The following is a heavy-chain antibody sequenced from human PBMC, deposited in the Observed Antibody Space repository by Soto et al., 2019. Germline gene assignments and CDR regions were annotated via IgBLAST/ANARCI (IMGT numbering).Heavy chain of an antibody. CDR1: GGSISSSSYY. J-gene: IGHJ4*02. V-gene: IGHV4-39*01. CDR2: IYYSGGT. CDR3: ARWATSKYYFDY. Sequence: TSETLSLTCTVSGGSISSSSYYWGWIRQPPGKGLEWIGSIYYSGGTYYNPSLKSRVTISVDTSKNQFSLKLSSVTAADTAVYYCARWATSKYYFDYWGQGTLVTVSS.